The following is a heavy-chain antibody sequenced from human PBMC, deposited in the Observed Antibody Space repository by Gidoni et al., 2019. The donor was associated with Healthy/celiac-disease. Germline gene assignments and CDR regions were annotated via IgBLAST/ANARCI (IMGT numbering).Heavy chain of an antibody. CDR1: GFTFSNAW. Sequence: EVQLVESGGGLVKPGGSLRLSCAASGFTFSNAWMNWVRQAPGKGLEWVGRIKSKTDGGTTDYAAPVKGRFTISRDDSKNTLYLQMNSLKTEDTAVYYCTTSYSSSSLAPTDYWGQGTLVTVSS. CDR3: TTSYSSSSLAPTDY. CDR2: IKSKTDGGTT. V-gene: IGHV3-15*07. D-gene: IGHD6-6*01. J-gene: IGHJ4*02.